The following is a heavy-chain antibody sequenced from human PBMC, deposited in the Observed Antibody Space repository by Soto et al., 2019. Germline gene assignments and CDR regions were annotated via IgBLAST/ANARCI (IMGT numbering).Heavy chain of an antibody. J-gene: IGHJ6*02. CDR1: GGTFSSYA. CDR2: IIPIFGTA. D-gene: IGHD6-13*01. CDR3: ARGMGSSWYGDYYGMDV. Sequence: SVKVSCKASGGTFSSYAISWVRQAPGQGLEWMGGIIPIFGTANYAQKFQGRVTITADESTSTAYMELSSLRSEDTAVYYCARGMGSSWYGDYYGMDVWGQGTTVTVSS. V-gene: IGHV1-69*13.